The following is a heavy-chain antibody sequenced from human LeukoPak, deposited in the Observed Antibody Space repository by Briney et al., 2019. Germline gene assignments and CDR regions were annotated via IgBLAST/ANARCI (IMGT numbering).Heavy chain of an antibody. V-gene: IGHV2-5*02. J-gene: IGHJ4*02. CDR1: GFSLSTSGVG. CDR3: AHRTHYYDSSGYFLYFDY. D-gene: IGHD3-22*01. Sequence: ESGPTLVNPTQTLTLTCTFSGFSLSTSGVGVGWIRQPPGKALEWLALIYWDDDKRYSPSLKSRLTITKDTSKNQVVLTMTNMDPVDTATYYCAHRTHYYDSSGYFLYFDYWGQGTLVTVSS. CDR2: IYWDDDK.